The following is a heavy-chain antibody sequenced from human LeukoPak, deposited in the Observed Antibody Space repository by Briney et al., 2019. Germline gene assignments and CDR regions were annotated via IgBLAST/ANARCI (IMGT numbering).Heavy chain of an antibody. CDR2: IYYSGST. CDR3: ARGVSSSRPVDY. CDR1: GGSISSYY. V-gene: IGHV4-59*01. J-gene: IGHJ4*02. D-gene: IGHD6-13*01. Sequence: SETLSLTCTGSGGSISSYYWSWIRQPPGKGLEWIGYIYYSGSTNYNPSFKSRVTISVDTSKNQFSLKLSSVTAADTAVYYCARGVSSSRPVDYWGQGTLVTVSS.